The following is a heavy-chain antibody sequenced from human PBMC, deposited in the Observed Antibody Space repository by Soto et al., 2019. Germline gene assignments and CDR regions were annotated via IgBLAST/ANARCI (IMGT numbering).Heavy chain of an antibody. J-gene: IGHJ5*02. CDR1: CGSISSISYY. Sequence: LSLPCXVSCGSISSISYYWGFIRQPPVKGLEWIGSIYYSGSTYYNPSLKSRVTISVDTSKNQFSLKLSSVTAADTAVYYCARQEYYYDSSGYYYIRWLETWGQGTLV. CDR3: ARQEYYYDSSGYYYIRWLET. V-gene: IGHV4-39*01. D-gene: IGHD3-22*01. CDR2: IYYSGST.